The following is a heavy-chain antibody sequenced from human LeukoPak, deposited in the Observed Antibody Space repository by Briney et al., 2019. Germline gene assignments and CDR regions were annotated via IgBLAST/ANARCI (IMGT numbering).Heavy chain of an antibody. Sequence: GGSLRLSCAASGFTVSNNYMSWVRQAPGKGLEWVSVIYSGGSTYYASSVKGRFTISRDKSKNTLYLQMNSLRPDDTAVYYCARSGWDLLRRAFDIWGQGTMLAVSS. CDR2: IYSGGST. V-gene: IGHV3-66*02. J-gene: IGHJ3*02. CDR1: GFTVSNNY. CDR3: ARSGWDLLRRAFDI. D-gene: IGHD1-26*01.